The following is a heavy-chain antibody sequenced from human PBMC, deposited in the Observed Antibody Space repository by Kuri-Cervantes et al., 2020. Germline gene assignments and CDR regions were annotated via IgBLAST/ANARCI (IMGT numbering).Heavy chain of an antibody. D-gene: IGHD3-3*01. CDR2: MNPNSGNT. CDR3: AREDYAGITIFGVVIHMDV. CDR1: GYTFTSYD. V-gene: IGHV1-8*01. J-gene: IGHJ6*03. Sequence: ASVKVSCKASGYTFTSYDINWVRQATGQGLEWMGWMNPNSGNTGYAQKFQGRVTMTRNTSISTAYMELSSLRSEDTAVYYCAREDYAGITIFGVVIHMDVWGKGTTVTVSS.